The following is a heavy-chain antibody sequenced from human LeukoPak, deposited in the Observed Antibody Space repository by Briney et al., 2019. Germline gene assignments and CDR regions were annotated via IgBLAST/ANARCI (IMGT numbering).Heavy chain of an antibody. CDR3: AGKYCSGGYCYWVDDY. V-gene: IGHV3-53*01. D-gene: IGHD2-15*01. J-gene: IGHJ4*02. CDR2: TYTGGST. Sequence: GGSMRLSCAASGFTVSTRHMSWVRHAPGKGLEWVSLTYTGGSTYYADSVKGRFTIPRDDSKNTLYLQMNSLRAEDTAVYYCAGKYCSGGYCYWVDDYWGQGTLVTVSS. CDR1: GFTVSTRH.